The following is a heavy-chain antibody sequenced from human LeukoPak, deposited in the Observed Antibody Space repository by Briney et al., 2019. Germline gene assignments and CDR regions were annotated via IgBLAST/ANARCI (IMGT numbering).Heavy chain of an antibody. D-gene: IGHD5-12*01. J-gene: IGHJ4*02. Sequence: PSETLSLTCTVSGGSIRSSYYYWGWIRQPPGKGLEWIGSIYYSGSTYYNPSLKSRVTISVDTSKNQFSLKLSSVTAADTAVYYCARQTYDSSYWGQGTLVTVSS. V-gene: IGHV4-39*01. CDR1: GGSIRSSYYY. CDR3: ARQTYDSSY. CDR2: IYYSGST.